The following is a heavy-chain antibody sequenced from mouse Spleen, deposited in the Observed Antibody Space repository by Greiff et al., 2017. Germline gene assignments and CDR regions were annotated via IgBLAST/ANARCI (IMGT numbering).Heavy chain of an antibody. Sequence: EVKLVESEGGLVQPGSSMKLSCTASGFTFSDYYMAWVRQVPEKGLEWVANINYDGSSTYYLDSLKSRFIISRDNAKNILYLQMSSLKSEDTATYYCARDSLESYFDYWGQGTTLTVSS. CDR2: INYDGSST. CDR1: GFTFSDYY. V-gene: IGHV5-16*01. D-gene: IGHD6-1*01. J-gene: IGHJ2*01. CDR3: ARDSLESYFDY.